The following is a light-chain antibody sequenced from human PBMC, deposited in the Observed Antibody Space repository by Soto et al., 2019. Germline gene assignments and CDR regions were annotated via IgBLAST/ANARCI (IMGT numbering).Light chain of an antibody. CDR1: QSVSNNY. CDR3: QQYGSSGT. CDR2: GAS. Sequence: IVLTQYPGTLSLSQGERATLSCRASQSVSNNYLAWYQQNPGQAPRLLIYGASNRATGIPDRFSGSGSGTDFTLTSSRLEPEDFAVYYCQQYGSSGTFGQGTKVDIK. J-gene: IGKJ1*01. V-gene: IGKV3-20*01.